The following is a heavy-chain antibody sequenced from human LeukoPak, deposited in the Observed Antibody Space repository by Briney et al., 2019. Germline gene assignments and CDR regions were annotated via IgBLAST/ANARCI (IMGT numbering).Heavy chain of an antibody. CDR2: IYYSGST. V-gene: IGHV4-39*01. CDR3: ARTEVRYSSPAIDP. Sequence: SETLSLTCTVSGGSISSSSYYWGWIRQPPGKGLEWIGSIYYSGSTYYNPSLKSRVTISVDTSKNQFSLKLSSVTAADTAVYYRARTEVRYSSPAIDPWGQGTLVTVSS. D-gene: IGHD6-13*01. J-gene: IGHJ5*02. CDR1: GGSISSSSYY.